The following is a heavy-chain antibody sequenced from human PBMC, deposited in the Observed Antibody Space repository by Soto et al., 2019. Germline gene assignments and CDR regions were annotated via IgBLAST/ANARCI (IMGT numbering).Heavy chain of an antibody. CDR2: IIPIFGTA. CDR1: GGTFSSYA. J-gene: IGHJ6*02. Sequence: SVKVSCKASGGTFSSYAISWVRQAPGQGLEWMGGIIPIFGTANYAQKFQGRVTITTDKSTSTAYMELSSLRSEDTAVYYCARAEDYDILTGYARSLDVWGQGTTVTVSS. D-gene: IGHD3-9*01. V-gene: IGHV1-69*05. CDR3: ARAEDYDILTGYARSLDV.